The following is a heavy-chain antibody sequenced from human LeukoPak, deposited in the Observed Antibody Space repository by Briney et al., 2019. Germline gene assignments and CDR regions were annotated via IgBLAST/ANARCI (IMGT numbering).Heavy chain of an antibody. CDR1: GGSISSYY. Sequence: SETLSLTCTVSGGSISSYYWSWIRQPPGKGLEWIGYIYYSGSTNYNPSLKSRVTISVDTSKNQFSLKLSSVTAADTAVYYCARDFLNDSGSTVDYWGQGTLVIVSS. D-gene: IGHD3-10*01. J-gene: IGHJ4*02. CDR2: IYYSGST. V-gene: IGHV4-59*12. CDR3: ARDFLNDSGSTVDY.